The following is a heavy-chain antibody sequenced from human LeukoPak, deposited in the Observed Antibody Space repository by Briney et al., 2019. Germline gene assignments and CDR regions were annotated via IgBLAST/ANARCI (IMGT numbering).Heavy chain of an antibody. CDR3: VRLPHAMSPFDY. CDR1: GGSISNYY. Sequence: PSETLSLTCTVSGGSISNYYWNWIRQPAGKGLEWIGRIYSSGSTNYNSSLKSRVTMSVDTSKNQFSLKLNSVTAADTAVYYYVRLPHAMSPFDYWGQGMLVTVSS. CDR2: IYSSGST. J-gene: IGHJ4*02. D-gene: IGHD2-15*01. V-gene: IGHV4-4*07.